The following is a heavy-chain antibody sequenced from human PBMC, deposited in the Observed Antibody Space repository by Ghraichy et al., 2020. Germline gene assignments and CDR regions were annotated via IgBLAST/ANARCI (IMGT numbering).Heavy chain of an antibody. CDR2: INPNSGGT. Sequence: ASVQVSCKASGYTFTGYYMHWVRQAPGQGLEWMGWINPNSGGTNYAQKFQGRATMTRDTSISTAYMELSRLRSDDTAVYYCARLYSSGSYFDYWGQGTLVTVSS. CDR1: GYTFTGYY. V-gene: IGHV1-2*02. J-gene: IGHJ4*02. D-gene: IGHD6-19*01. CDR3: ARLYSSGSYFDY.